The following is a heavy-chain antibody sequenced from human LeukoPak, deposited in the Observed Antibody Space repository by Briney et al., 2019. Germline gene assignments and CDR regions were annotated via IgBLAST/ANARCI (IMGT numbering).Heavy chain of an antibody. CDR2: IYPGDSDT. Sequence: GESLKISCKGSGYSFTSYWIGWVRQMPGKGLEWMGIIYPGDSDTRYSPSFQGQVTISADKSISTAYLQWSSLKASDTAMYYCARGSPVLQPDLRASGYWGQGTLVTVSS. CDR1: GYSFTSYW. CDR3: ARGSPVLQPDLRASGY. V-gene: IGHV5-51*01. D-gene: IGHD3-10*01. J-gene: IGHJ4*02.